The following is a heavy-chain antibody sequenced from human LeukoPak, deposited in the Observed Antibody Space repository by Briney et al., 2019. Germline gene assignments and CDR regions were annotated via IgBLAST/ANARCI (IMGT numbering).Heavy chain of an antibody. D-gene: IGHD5-18*01. Sequence: GGSLRLSCAASGFTFSNAWMSWVRQAPGKGLECVVRIKSKTDGGTTDYAAPVKGRFTISRDDSKNTLYLQMNSLKTEDTAVYYCTTDPVTAMVQYAFDIWGQGTMATVSS. CDR2: IKSKTDGGTT. V-gene: IGHV3-15*01. CDR3: TTDPVTAMVQYAFDI. CDR1: GFTFSNAW. J-gene: IGHJ3*02.